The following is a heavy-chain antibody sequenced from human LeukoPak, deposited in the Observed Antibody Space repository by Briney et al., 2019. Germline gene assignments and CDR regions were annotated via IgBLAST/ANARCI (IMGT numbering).Heavy chain of an antibody. J-gene: IGHJ4*02. CDR3: ARKVS. Sequence: GGSLRLSCAASGFTFSSYSMNWVRQAPGKGLEWVSYISSSSTIYYADSVKGRFTISRDNAKNSLYLQMNSLRAEDTAVYYCARKVSWGQGTLVTVSS. D-gene: IGHD1-14*01. V-gene: IGHV3-48*01. CDR2: ISSSSTI. CDR1: GFTFSSYS.